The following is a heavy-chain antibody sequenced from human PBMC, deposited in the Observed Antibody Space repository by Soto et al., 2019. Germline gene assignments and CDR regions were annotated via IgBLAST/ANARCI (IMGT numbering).Heavy chain of an antibody. CDR3: ARVSSSWGLVNYFAY. CDR2: IYYSGRT. D-gene: IGHD6-13*01. J-gene: IGHJ4*02. Sequence: QVQLQESGPGLVKPSETLSLTCTVSGGSVSSGSYYWRWIRQPPGKGLECIGYIYYSGRTNYNPSLSIRVTVSVDTAKNQFSLKRSSVTAADTAVYYCARVSSSWGLVNYFAYWCQGTLVTVSS. CDR1: GGSVSSGSYY. V-gene: IGHV4-61*01.